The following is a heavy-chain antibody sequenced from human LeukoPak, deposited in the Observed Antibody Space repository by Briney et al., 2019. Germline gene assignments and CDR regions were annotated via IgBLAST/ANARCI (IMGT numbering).Heavy chain of an antibody. CDR2: IKSKTDGGTT. CDR1: GFTFSNAW. J-gene: IGHJ4*02. CDR3: TTATWAPSDY. V-gene: IGHV3-15*01. D-gene: IGHD7-27*01. Sequence: GRSLRLSCAASGFTFSNAWMSWVRQAPAKGLEWVGRIKSKTDGGTTDYAAPVKGRFTISRDDSKNTLYLQMNSLRNEDTAVYYCTTATWAPSDYWGQGTLVTVSP.